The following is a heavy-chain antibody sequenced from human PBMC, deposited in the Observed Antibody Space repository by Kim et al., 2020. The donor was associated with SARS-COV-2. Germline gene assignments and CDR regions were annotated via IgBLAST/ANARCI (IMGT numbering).Heavy chain of an antibody. J-gene: IGHJ3*01. CDR1: GFTFSPFA. V-gene: IGHV3-33*01. CDR3: ARNFGSATMIGDV. CDR2: IRSDESKR. Sequence: GGSLRLSCTASGFTFSPFAVHWVRQAPGKGLEWVAVIRSDESKRYYAESVKDRFTISRDNSKNTLYLQMNSLRAEDTAIYYCARNFGSATMIGDVWGLGTMVTVSS. D-gene: IGHD3-10*01.